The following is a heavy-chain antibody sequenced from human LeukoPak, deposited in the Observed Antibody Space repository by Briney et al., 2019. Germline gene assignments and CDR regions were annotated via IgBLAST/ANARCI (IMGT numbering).Heavy chain of an antibody. CDR3: ARYWSGGSCWDY. Sequence: GGSLRLSCAASGFTFSIYWMSWVRQAPGQGLEWVANIKQDGSEKYYVDSVKGRFTISRDNAKNSLHLQMNSLRAEDTAVYYCARYWSGGSCWDYWGQGTLVTVSS. CDR2: IKQDGSEK. V-gene: IGHV3-7*01. D-gene: IGHD2-15*01. J-gene: IGHJ4*02. CDR1: GFTFSIYW.